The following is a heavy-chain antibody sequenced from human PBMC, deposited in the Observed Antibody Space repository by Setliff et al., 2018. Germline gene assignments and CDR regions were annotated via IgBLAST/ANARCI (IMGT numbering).Heavy chain of an antibody. V-gene: IGHV1-69*10. CDR1: GGTFSSYA. J-gene: IGHJ6*02. D-gene: IGHD2-15*01. CDR3: ARRYCSGGSRLEYYYYGMDV. CDR2: IIPILGIA. Sequence: SVKVSCKASGGTFSSYAISWVRQAPGQGLEWMGGIIPILGIANYAQKFQGRVTITADKSTSTAYMELSSLRSEDTAVYYCARRYCSGGSRLEYYYYGMDVWGQGTTVTVSS.